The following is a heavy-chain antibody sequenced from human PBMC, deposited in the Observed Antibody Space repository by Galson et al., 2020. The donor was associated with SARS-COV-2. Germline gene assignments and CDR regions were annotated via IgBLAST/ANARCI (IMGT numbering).Heavy chain of an antibody. CDR3: ASYDILTGCFDY. J-gene: IGHJ4*02. CDR1: GGSISSSSYY. Sequence: SETLSLTCTVSGGSISSSSYYWGWIRQPPGKGLEWIGSTYYSGSTYYNPSLKSRVTISVDTSKNQFSLKLSSVTAADTAVYYCASYDILTGCFDYWGQGTLVTVSS. CDR2: TYYSGST. V-gene: IGHV4-39*07. D-gene: IGHD3-9*01.